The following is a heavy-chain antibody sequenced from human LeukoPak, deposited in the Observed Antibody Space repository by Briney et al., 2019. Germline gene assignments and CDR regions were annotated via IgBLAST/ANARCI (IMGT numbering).Heavy chain of an antibody. Sequence: SETLSLTCAVYGGSFSDYYWNWIRQPPGMGLEWIGEINHSGSTNYNPSLKTRVSISVDTSKNQFSLKLNSVTAADTAVYFCAKTPTALVRGGYYFDSWGQGTLVTVSS. D-gene: IGHD6-6*01. V-gene: IGHV4-34*01. J-gene: IGHJ4*02. CDR2: INHSGST. CDR3: AKTPTALVRGGYYFDS. CDR1: GGSFSDYY.